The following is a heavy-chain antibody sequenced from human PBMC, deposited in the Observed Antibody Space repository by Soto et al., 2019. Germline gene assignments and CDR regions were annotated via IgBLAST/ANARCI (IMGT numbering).Heavy chain of an antibody. D-gene: IGHD3-22*01. CDR1: GFSLSNSRMG. CDR3: ARIRYYYDSSGYPREDAFDI. V-gene: IGHV2-26*01. J-gene: IGHJ3*02. Sequence: SCPTLVNPTETLTLTCTVSGFSLSNSRMGVSWIRQPPGKALEWLAHIFSSDEESYSTSLKRRLTISKDTSKGQVVLTMTNMDPVDTATYYCARIRYYYDSSGYPREDAFDIWGQGTMVTVSS. CDR2: IFSSDEE.